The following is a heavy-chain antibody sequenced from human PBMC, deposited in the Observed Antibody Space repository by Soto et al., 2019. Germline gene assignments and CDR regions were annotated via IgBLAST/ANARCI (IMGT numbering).Heavy chain of an antibody. Sequence: ASVKVSCKASGYTFTSYYMHWVRQAPGQGLEWMGWINPNSGGTNYAQKFQGWVTMTRDTSISTAYMELSRLRSDDTAVYYCASSDSSSWYGGMDVWGQGTTVTVSS. V-gene: IGHV1-2*04. D-gene: IGHD6-13*01. CDR1: GYTFTSYY. CDR2: INPNSGGT. J-gene: IGHJ6*02. CDR3: ASSDSSSWYGGMDV.